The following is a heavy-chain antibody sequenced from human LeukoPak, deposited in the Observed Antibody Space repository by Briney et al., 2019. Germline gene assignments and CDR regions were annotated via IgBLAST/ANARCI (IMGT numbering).Heavy chain of an antibody. V-gene: IGHV4-38-2*02. CDR3: ARDMVVPAASDAFDI. D-gene: IGHD2-2*01. CDR1: GYSISSGYY. Sequence: SETLSLTCTVSGYSISSGYYWGWIRQPPGKGLEWIGSIYHSGSTYYNPSLKSRVTISVDRSKNQFSLKLSSVTAADTAVYYCARDMVVPAASDAFDIWGQGTMVTVSS. CDR2: IYHSGST. J-gene: IGHJ3*02.